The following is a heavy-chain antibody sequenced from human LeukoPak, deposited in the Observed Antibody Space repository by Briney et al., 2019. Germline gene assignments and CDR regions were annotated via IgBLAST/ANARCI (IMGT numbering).Heavy chain of an antibody. J-gene: IGHJ4*01. D-gene: IGHD5-18*01. Sequence: PGRSLRLSCAASGFTFSDSAMHWVRQASGTGLEWVARIRSKANTYAASYAASVKGRFTISRDDSKNTASLQMNSLKTEDTAVYYCMARGDSYGLFDYWGHGTLVTVSS. CDR1: GFTFSDSA. V-gene: IGHV3-73*01. CDR2: IRSKANTYAA. CDR3: MARGDSYGLFDY.